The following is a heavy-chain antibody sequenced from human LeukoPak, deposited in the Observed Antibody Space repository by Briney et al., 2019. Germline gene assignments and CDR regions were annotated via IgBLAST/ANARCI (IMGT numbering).Heavy chain of an antibody. CDR3: ARRIGWGRFDH. Sequence: GESLKISCKGSGYSFSTYWIGWVRQMPGKGLEWMGIIYPSDSDTRYSPSFQGQVTISVDKSTNTAYLQWSSLKASDTAIYYCARRIGWGRFDHWGQGTLVTVSS. CDR2: IYPSDSDT. CDR1: GYSFSTYW. J-gene: IGHJ4*02. V-gene: IGHV5-51*01. D-gene: IGHD2-2*03.